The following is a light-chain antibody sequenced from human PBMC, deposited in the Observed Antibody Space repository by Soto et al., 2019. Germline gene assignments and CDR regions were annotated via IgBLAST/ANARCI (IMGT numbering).Light chain of an antibody. J-gene: IGLJ1*01. CDR2: DVT. CDR1: SSDVGAYNY. V-gene: IGLV2-14*03. CDR3: SSYTTDSTGV. Sequence: QSALTQPASVSGSPGQSITISCTGTSSDVGAYNYVSWYQQHPGKAPKLIISDVTNRPLGVSNRFSGSKSGNTASLTISGHRAEDEADYYCSSYTTDSTGVFGTGTKVTVL.